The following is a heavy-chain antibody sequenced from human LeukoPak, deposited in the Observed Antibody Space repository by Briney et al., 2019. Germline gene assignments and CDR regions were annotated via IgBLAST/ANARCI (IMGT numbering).Heavy chain of an antibody. J-gene: IGHJ4*02. V-gene: IGHV4-4*07. CDR3: AKEGAAPGPDFDY. CDR2: IVPSGST. CDR1: GASIKSYY. D-gene: IGHD6-13*01. Sequence: SEPLSLTCTVSGASIKSYYWSWIRQPAGKGLEWFGRIVPSGSTNYNPSLKSRVTMSVDTSKNQFSLKLSSVTAADAAVYYCAKEGAAPGPDFDYWGQGTLVIVSS.